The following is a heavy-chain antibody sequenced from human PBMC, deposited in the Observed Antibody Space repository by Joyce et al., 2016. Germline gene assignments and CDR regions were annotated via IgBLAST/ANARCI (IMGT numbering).Heavy chain of an antibody. J-gene: IGHJ3*02. V-gene: IGHV3-13*05. CDR3: ARERGGGMSAFDI. CDR2: IGTACDP. Sequence: EVQLVEAGGALVQPGGSLRLSCAAVGFTFSAYEIHWVRQTTGNGLEWVSAIGTACDPYYAGSVKGRFTISRENAKSSLFLQMNSLRAEDTAVYYCARERGGGMSAFDIWGQGTMVTVSS. D-gene: IGHD3-16*01. CDR1: GFTFSAYE.